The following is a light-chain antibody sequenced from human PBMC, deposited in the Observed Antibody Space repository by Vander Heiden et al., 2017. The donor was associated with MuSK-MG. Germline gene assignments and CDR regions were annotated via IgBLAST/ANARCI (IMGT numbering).Light chain of an antibody. J-gene: IGKJ4*01. CDR2: WAS. V-gene: IGKV4-1*01. CDR1: QSLLYSTNNSNY. CDR3: HWV. Sequence: MSQARDSLCVSLGERATINCKSSQSLLYSTNNSNYLAWYQQKPGHPPKLLIYWASIRQSGVSNRFRGTGSETDFSLAVGSLHPEDAAVSFCHWVFGGGIK.